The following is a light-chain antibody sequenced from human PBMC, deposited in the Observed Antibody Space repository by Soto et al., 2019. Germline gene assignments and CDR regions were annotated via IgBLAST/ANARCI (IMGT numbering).Light chain of an antibody. CDR1: LPISNY. CDR3: QQLNTLPFT. Sequence: DIQITQSPSSLSASVGDRVTITCRASLPISNYLAWYQQKPGKIPNLLIYAASTLQAGVPSRFSGSGSGTEFTLTISGLLPEDFATYHCQQLNTLPFTFGQGTRLEIK. CDR2: AAS. J-gene: IGKJ5*01. V-gene: IGKV1-27*01.